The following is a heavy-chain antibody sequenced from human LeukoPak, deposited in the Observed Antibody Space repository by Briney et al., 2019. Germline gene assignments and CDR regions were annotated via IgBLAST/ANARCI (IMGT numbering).Heavy chain of an antibody. Sequence: SVKVSCKASGGTFSSYAISWVRQAPGQGLEWMGGIIPIFGTANYAQKFQGRVTITADESTSTAYMELSSLRSEDTAVYYCAARRGYSGYDYGTPFDYWGQGTPVTVSS. D-gene: IGHD5-12*01. CDR3: AARRGYSGYDYGTPFDY. V-gene: IGHV1-69*01. CDR2: IIPIFGTA. CDR1: GGTFSSYA. J-gene: IGHJ4*02.